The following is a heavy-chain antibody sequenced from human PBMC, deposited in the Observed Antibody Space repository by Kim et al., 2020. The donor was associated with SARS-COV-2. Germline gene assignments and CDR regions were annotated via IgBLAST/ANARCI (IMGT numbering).Heavy chain of an antibody. V-gene: IGHV4-39*01. CDR3: ARHFTYSRLRFGKIDY. CDR2: IYYSGST. CDR1: GGSISSSSYY. D-gene: IGHD5-12*01. J-gene: IGHJ4*02. Sequence: SETLSLTCTVSGGSISSSSYYWGWIRQPPGKGLEWIGSIYYSGSTYYNPSLKSRVTISVDTSKNQFSLKLSSVTATDTAVYYCARHFTYSRLRFGKIDYWGQGTLVTVSS.